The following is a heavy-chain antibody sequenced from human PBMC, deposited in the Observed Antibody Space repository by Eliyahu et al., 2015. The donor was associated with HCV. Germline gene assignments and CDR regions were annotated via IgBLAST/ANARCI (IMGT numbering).Heavy chain of an antibody. CDR2: ISSSSSTI. CDR1: GFTFSSYX. J-gene: IGHJ3*02. V-gene: IGHV3-48*01. D-gene: IGHD3-22*01. Sequence: EVQLVESGGGLVQPGGSLRLSCAASGFTFSSYXMNWVRQAPGKGAEWVSYISSSSSTIYYADSVKGRFTISRDNAKNSLYLQMNSLRAEDTAVYYCASPYYYDSSGYPGVFGAFDIWGQGTMVTVSS. CDR3: ASPYYYDSSGYPGVFGAFDI.